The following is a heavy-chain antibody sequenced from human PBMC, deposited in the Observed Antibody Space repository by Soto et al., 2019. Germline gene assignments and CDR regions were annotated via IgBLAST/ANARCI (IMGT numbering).Heavy chain of an antibody. CDR1: GGSISSSSYY. CDR3: ARHRSSSWYDYYYYYGMGV. Sequence: PSETLSLTCTVSGGSISSSSYYWGWIRQPPGKGLEWIGSIYYSGSTYYNPSLKSRVTISVDTSKNQFSLKLSSVTAADTAVYYCARHRSSSWYDYYYYYGMGVWGQGTTVTVSS. CDR2: IYYSGST. V-gene: IGHV4-39*01. D-gene: IGHD6-13*01. J-gene: IGHJ6*02.